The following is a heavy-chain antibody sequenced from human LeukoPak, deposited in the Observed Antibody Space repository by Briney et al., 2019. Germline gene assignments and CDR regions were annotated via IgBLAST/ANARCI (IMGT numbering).Heavy chain of an antibody. J-gene: IGHJ4*02. D-gene: IGHD3-16*02. CDR3: ARDPRLSSITFDY. Sequence: ASVKVSCKASGYTFNRYDINWVRQATGQGLEWMGWMNPNSGNTGYAQKFQGRVTITRNTSISTAYMELSSLRSEDAAVYYCARDPRLSSITFDYWGQGTLVTVSS. CDR2: MNPNSGNT. V-gene: IGHV1-8*03. CDR1: GYTFNRYD.